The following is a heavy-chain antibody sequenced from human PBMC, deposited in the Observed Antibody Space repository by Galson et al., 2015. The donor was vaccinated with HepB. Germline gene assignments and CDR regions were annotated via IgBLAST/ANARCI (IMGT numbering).Heavy chain of an antibody. D-gene: IGHD3-9*01. J-gene: IGHJ4*02. CDR2: IILKFGST. V-gene: IGHV1-69*13. CDR3: ARDVDWALDY. CDR1: GDTFNKLT. Sequence: SVKVSCKASGDTFNKLTVSWVRQAPGQGLEWMGGIILKFGSTKYARKFQDRVTIIADESTTTVTMELRSLRSADTAVYYCARDVDWALDYWGQGTLVTVSS.